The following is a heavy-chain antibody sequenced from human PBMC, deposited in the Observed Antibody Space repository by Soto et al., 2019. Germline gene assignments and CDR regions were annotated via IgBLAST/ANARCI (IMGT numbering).Heavy chain of an antibody. D-gene: IGHD2-15*01. CDR1: GFTFSSFA. CDR3: AKAPCSGGTCYPRGGMDV. CDR2: ISGGGGST. Sequence: EVQLLESGGGLVQPGGSLRLSCAASGFTFSSFAMSWVRQAPGKGLEWVSGISGGGGSTYYADSVKGRFTISRDNSKNTLYLQVNSLRAEDAAVYYCAKAPCSGGTCYPRGGMDVWGKGTTVTVSS. V-gene: IGHV3-23*01. J-gene: IGHJ6*04.